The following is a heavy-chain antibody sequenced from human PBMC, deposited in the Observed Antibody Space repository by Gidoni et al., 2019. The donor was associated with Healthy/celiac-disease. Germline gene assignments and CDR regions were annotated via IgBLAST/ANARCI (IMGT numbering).Heavy chain of an antibody. V-gene: IGHV4-39*01. D-gene: IGHD4-17*01. J-gene: IGHJ4*02. CDR2: IYYSGST. CDR1: GGSISSSSYY. CDR3: ARHKRALPTVTTD. Sequence: QLQLQESGPGLVKPSATLSLTCTVPGGSISSSSYYWGWIRQPPGKGLEWIGSIYYSGSTYYNPSLKSRVTISVDTSKNQFSLKLSSVTAADTAVYYCARHKRALPTVTTDWGQGTLVTVSS.